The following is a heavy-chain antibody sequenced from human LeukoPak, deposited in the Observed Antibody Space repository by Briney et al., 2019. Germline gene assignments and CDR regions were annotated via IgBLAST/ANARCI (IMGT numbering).Heavy chain of an antibody. CDR1: GGSISSYY. CDR3: ARWGNRAAAGLYFDY. CDR2: IYYSGST. J-gene: IGHJ4*02. Sequence: SETLSLTCTVSGGSISSYYWSWIRQPPGKGLEGIGYIYYSGSTNYNPSLKSRVTISEDTSKNQFSLKLSSVTAADTAVYYCARWGNRAAAGLYFDYWGQGTLVTVSS. D-gene: IGHD6-13*01. V-gene: IGHV4-59*01.